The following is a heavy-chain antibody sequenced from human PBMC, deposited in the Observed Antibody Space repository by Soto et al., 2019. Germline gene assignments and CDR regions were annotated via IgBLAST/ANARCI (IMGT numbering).Heavy chain of an antibody. D-gene: IGHD2-2*02. CDR1: GYRFTSYW. J-gene: IGHJ4*02. CDR3: ARGYCGSTSCYRAVYYFFDS. CDR2: IYPDDSDT. Sequence: GESLKISCKGSGYRFTSYWIGWVRQMPGKGLEWMGIIYPDDSDTRYSPSFQGQVTISAYKSISTAYLQWSSLKASDTAMYYCARGYCGSTSCYRAVYYFFDSWGQGSLVTVSS. V-gene: IGHV5-51*01.